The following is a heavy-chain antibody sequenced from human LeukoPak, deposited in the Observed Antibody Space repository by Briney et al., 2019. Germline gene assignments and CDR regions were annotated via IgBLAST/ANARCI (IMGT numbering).Heavy chain of an antibody. CDR3: AGEGHYYDSSGYYYGGEDY. J-gene: IGHJ4*02. CDR1: GGSISGYY. CDR2: IYTRGST. Sequence: SETLSLTCTVSGGSISGYYWSWIRQPAGKGLEWIGRIYTRGSTNYNPSLKSRVTMSVDTSKNQFSLKLSSVTAADTAVYYCAGEGHYYDSSGYYYGGEDYWGQGTLVTVSS. V-gene: IGHV4-4*07. D-gene: IGHD3-22*01.